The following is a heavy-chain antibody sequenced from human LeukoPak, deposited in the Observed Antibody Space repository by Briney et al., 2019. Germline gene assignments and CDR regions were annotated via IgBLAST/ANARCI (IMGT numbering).Heavy chain of an antibody. Sequence: PGGSLRLSCAASGFTFSSYAMSWVRQAPGKGLEWVSAISGSGGSTYYADPVKGRFTISRDNSKNTLYLQMNSLRAEDTAVYYCAKYYDSSGYFSYFDYWGQGTLVTVSS. CDR2: ISGSGGST. D-gene: IGHD3-22*01. V-gene: IGHV3-23*01. CDR3: AKYYDSSGYFSYFDY. J-gene: IGHJ4*02. CDR1: GFTFSSYA.